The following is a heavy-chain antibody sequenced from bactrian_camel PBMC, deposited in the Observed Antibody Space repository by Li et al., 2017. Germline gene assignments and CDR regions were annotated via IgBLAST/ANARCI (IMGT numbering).Heavy chain of an antibody. J-gene: IGHJ6*01. Sequence: HVQLVESGGGSVLAGGSLRLACAASGYTYSINSMGWFRQAPGKEREAVASSYIGDDSTHYADSVKGRFTISRDNAKNTLYLQMNSLKTEDTAVYYCAAAGVSYDCYSGSCMSGGTFGYWGQGTQVTVS. D-gene: IGHD3*01. CDR2: SYIGDDST. V-gene: IGHV3S54*01. CDR3: AAAGVSYDCYSGSCMSGGTFGY. CDR1: GYTYSINS.